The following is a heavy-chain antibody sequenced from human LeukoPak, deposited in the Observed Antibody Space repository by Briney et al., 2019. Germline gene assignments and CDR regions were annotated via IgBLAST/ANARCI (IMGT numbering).Heavy chain of an antibody. Sequence: GGSLRLSCAASGFTFSDYYMSWIRQAPGKGLEWISYISHTSSTRNYADSVKGRFTISRDNAKNSLYLQMNSLRAEDTAVYYCARAGGSLLYYFDYWGQGTLVTVSS. J-gene: IGHJ4*02. V-gene: IGHV3-11*01. D-gene: IGHD1-26*01. CDR3: ARAGGSLLYYFDY. CDR2: ISHTSSTR. CDR1: GFTFSDYY.